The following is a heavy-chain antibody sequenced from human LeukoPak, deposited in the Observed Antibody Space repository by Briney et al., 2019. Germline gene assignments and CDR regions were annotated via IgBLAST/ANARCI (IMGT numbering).Heavy chain of an antibody. D-gene: IGHD2-15*01. V-gene: IGHV1-69-2*01. CDR2: VDPEDGET. CDR3: ATDPGGVVVAATLSP. CDR1: AYTFTDYY. Sequence: ASVKISCKVSAYTFTDYYMHWVQQAPGKGLEWMGLVDPEDGETIYAEKFQGRVTITADTSTDTAYMELSSLRSEDTAVYYCATDPGGVVVAATLSPWGQGTLVTVSS. J-gene: IGHJ5*02.